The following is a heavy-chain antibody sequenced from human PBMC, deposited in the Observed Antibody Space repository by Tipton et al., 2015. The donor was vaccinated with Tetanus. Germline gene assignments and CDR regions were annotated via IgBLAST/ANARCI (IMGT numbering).Heavy chain of an antibody. D-gene: IGHD3-22*01. V-gene: IGHV1-2*06. Sequence: QLVQSGAEMKKPGASVKVSCKASGYTFTGYYMYWVRQAPGQGLEWMGRIDPNSGGTVYAQKFQGRVTMTRDTPISTAYMELSSLRSDDTAVYYCARDRGDYIYYGMDVWGPGTTVTVS. CDR1: GYTFTGYY. J-gene: IGHJ6*02. CDR3: ARDRGDYIYYGMDV. CDR2: IDPNSGGT.